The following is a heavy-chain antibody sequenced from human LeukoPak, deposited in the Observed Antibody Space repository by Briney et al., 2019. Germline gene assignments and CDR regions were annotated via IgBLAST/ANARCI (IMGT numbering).Heavy chain of an antibody. Sequence: SGTLSLTCSVSGGTIHSYYWSWIRQPPGKALEFIGYIYTGGNTNYNPSLKRRVAISVDTSKNQFSLRLNSVTAADTAVYYCARRSNYFDYWGQGTLVTVSS. CDR1: GGTIHSYY. CDR2: IYTGGNT. D-gene: IGHD4-11*01. V-gene: IGHV4-4*09. CDR3: ARRSNYFDY. J-gene: IGHJ4*02.